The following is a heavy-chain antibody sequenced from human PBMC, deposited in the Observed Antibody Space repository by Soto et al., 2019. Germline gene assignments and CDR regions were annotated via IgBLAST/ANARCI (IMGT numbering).Heavy chain of an antibody. D-gene: IGHD3-22*01. CDR3: ARALRPYYYDSSGYSDY. Sequence: QIHLVQSGGEVKKPGASVKVSCKASGYIFSSYGITWVRQAPGQGLEWMGWISAYNGNTNYAQKFQGRVTMTTETSTSTAYMELRSLRSDDTAMYYCARALRPYYYDSSGYSDYWGQGTVVTVSS. V-gene: IGHV1-18*01. CDR1: GYIFSSYG. CDR2: ISAYNGNT. J-gene: IGHJ4*02.